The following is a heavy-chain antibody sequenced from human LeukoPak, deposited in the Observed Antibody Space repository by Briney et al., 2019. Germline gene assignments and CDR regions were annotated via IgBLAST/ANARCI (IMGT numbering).Heavy chain of an antibody. CDR3: AKDFKRQRGISMLRGVITAPNYMDV. CDR1: GFTFNNYG. D-gene: IGHD3-10*01. Sequence: PGGSLRLSCAASGFTFNNYGMHWVRQAPGKGLEWVAFIRYDGSNKYYADSVKGRFTISRDNSKNTLYPQMNSLRAEDTAVYYCAKDFKRQRGISMLRGVITAPNYMDVWGKGTTLTISS. CDR2: IRYDGSNK. V-gene: IGHV3-30*02. J-gene: IGHJ6*03.